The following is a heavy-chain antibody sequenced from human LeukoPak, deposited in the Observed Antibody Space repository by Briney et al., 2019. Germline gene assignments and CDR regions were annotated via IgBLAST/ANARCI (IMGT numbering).Heavy chain of an antibody. V-gene: IGHV3-21*01. D-gene: IGHD2-15*01. CDR3: ARDKRWHYGMDV. CDR1: GFTFSSYS. CDR2: ISNSSSYI. Sequence: GSLSLSCAASGFTFSSYSMNWVRQAPGKGLEWVSCISNSSSYIFYADSVKGRFTISRDNAKNSLYLQRNSLRAEDTAVYYCARDKRWHYGMDVWGQGTTVTVSS. J-gene: IGHJ6*02.